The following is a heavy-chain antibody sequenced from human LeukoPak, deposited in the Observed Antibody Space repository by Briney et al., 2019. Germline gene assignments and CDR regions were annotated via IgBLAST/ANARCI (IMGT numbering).Heavy chain of an antibody. CDR1: GGTFSSYA. Sequence: SVKVSCKASGGTFSSYAISWVRQAPGQGLEWMGGIIPIFGTANYAQKFQGRVTITADESTSTAYMELSSLRSEDTAVYYCARGAGPTTSPNYYDSSGYYLWYFDYWGQGTLVTVSS. V-gene: IGHV1-69*13. D-gene: IGHD3-22*01. J-gene: IGHJ4*02. CDR3: ARGAGPTTSPNYYDSSGYYLWYFDY. CDR2: IIPIFGTA.